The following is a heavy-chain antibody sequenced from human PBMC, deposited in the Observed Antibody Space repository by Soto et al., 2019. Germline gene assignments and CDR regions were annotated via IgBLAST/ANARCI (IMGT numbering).Heavy chain of an antibody. Sequence: EVQLLESGGGLVQPGGSLRLSCAASGFTFSNYAMSWVRQAPGKGLEWVSTISGNGGTTYYADSVKGRFTISRDNSKNTLYLQMNSLRAEDTALYYCAQKLTFGGVPPYYWGQGTLVTVSS. CDR2: ISGNGGTT. D-gene: IGHD3-16*01. J-gene: IGHJ4*02. CDR1: GFTFSNYA. CDR3: AQKLTFGGVPPYY. V-gene: IGHV3-23*01.